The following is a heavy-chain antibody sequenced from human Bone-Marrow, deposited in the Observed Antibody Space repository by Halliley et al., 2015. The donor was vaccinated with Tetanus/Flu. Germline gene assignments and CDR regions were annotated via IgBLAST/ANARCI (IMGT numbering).Heavy chain of an antibody. D-gene: IGHD3-10*01. Sequence: SISRSSSYIHYADSVEGRFTISRDNSENTVYLQMNSLRDDDTAVYYCAKGRDPYLDYYYGMDVWGQGTTVTVSS. CDR3: AKGRDPYLDYYYGMDV. J-gene: IGHJ6*02. V-gene: IGHV3-21*01. CDR2: ISRSSSYI.